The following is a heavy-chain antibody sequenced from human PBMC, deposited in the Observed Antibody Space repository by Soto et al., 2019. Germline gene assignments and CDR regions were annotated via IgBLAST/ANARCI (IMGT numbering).Heavy chain of an antibody. CDR1: GYTFTSYG. CDR2: ISAYNGNT. J-gene: IGHJ4*02. V-gene: IGHV1-18*04. CDR3: ARESLHDSSGYYYGY. D-gene: IGHD3-22*01. Sequence: GASVKVSCKASGYTFTSYGISWVRQAPGQGPEWMGWISAYNGNTNYAQKLQGRVTMTTDTSTSTAYMELRSLRSDDTAVYYCARESLHDSSGYYYGYWGQGTLVTVSS.